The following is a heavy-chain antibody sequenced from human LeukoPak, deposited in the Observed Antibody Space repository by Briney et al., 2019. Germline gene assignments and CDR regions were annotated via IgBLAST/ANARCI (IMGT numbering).Heavy chain of an antibody. J-gene: IGHJ4*02. D-gene: IGHD3-3*01. CDR1: GGSFSGYY. CDR2: INHSGST. CDR3: ARGRAPGYYDFWSGYFFFDY. Sequence: SETLSLTCAVYGGSFSGYYWSWIRQPPEKGLEWIGEINHSGSTNYNPSLKSRVTISVDTSKNQFSLKLSSVTAADTAVYYCARGRAPGYYDFWSGYFFFDYWGQGTLVTVSS. V-gene: IGHV4-34*01.